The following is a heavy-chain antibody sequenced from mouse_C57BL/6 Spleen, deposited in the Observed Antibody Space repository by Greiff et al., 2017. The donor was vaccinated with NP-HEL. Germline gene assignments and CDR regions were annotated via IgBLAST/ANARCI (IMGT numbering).Heavy chain of an antibody. J-gene: IGHJ4*01. Sequence: QVQLQQSGAELVKPGASVKMSCKASGYTFTSYWITWVKQRPGQGLEWIGDIYPGSGSTNYNEKFKSKATLTVDTSSSTAYMQLSSLTSEDSAVYYCANYYGSSYWAMDYWGQGTSVTVSS. CDR3: ANYYGSSYWAMDY. D-gene: IGHD1-1*01. CDR1: GYTFTSYW. V-gene: IGHV1-55*01. CDR2: IYPGSGST.